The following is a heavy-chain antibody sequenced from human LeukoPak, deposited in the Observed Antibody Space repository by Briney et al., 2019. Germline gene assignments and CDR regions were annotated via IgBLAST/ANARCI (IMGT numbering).Heavy chain of an antibody. CDR1: GDSVSSNSAA. D-gene: IGHD6-19*01. CDR3: ARDGSSGWFRSLPFDY. Sequence: SQTLSLTCVISGDSVSSNSAAWNWIRQSPSRGLEWLGRTYYRSKWYSYSAVSVKSRIIINPDTSKNQFSLQLNSVTPEDTAVYYCARDGSSGWFRSLPFDYWGQGTLVTVSS. V-gene: IGHV6-1*01. CDR2: TYYRSKWYS. J-gene: IGHJ4*02.